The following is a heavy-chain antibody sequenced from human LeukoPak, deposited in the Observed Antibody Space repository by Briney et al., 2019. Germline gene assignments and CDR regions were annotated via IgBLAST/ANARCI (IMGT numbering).Heavy chain of an antibody. CDR2: ISGSGGST. D-gene: IGHD3-16*01. V-gene: IGHV3-23*01. CDR1: GFTFSNYA. Sequence: GGSLRLSCAASGFTFSNYAMSWVRQAPGKGLEWVSGISGSGGSTYNADSVKGQFTISRDNSKNTVYLQMNSLRADDTALYYCAKSRGDYVFDWCDPWGQGTLVTVSS. J-gene: IGHJ5*02. CDR3: AKSRGDYVFDWCDP.